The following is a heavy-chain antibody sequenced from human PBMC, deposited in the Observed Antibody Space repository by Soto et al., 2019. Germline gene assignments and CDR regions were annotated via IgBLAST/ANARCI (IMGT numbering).Heavy chain of an antibody. CDR1: GYTFTSYG. CDR2: ISAYNGNT. V-gene: IGHV1-18*01. Sequence: QVQLVQSGAEVKKPGASVKVSCKASGYTFTSYGISWVRQAPGQGLEWMGWISAYNGNTNYAQKLQGRVTMTTDTSTSTAYKELRSPRSDDTTVQYCARASSNSCHDYWGQGTLVTVSS. J-gene: IGHJ4*02. D-gene: IGHD6-13*01. CDR3: ARASSNSCHDY.